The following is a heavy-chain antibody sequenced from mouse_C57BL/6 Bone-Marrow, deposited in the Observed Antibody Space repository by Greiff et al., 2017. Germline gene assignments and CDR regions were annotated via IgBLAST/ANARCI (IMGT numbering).Heavy chain of an antibody. CDR3: ATYWCYGYYAMYY. D-gene: IGHD1-2*01. J-gene: IGHJ4*01. CDR1: GYAFSSSW. CDR2: IYPGDGDT. V-gene: IGHV1-82*01. Sequence: VQLQQSGPELVKPGASVKISCKASGYAFSSSWMNWVKQRPGKGLEWIGRIYPGDGDTNYNGKFKGKATLTADKSSSTAYMQFSSLTSEDSAVYFCATYWCYGYYAMYYWCQGTSVTVSS.